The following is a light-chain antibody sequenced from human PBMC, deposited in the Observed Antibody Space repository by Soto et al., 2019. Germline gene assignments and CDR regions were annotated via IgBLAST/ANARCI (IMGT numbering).Light chain of an antibody. CDR2: DVS. Sequence: DIQLTQSPSTLSASVGDSVTITCRASQTISTSLAWYQHKPGKAPKLLMFDVSNLESGVPSRFSGSGSGTEFTLTISSLHSDDFATYYCQQYDYSRTFGQGTKVDIK. V-gene: IGKV1-5*01. CDR3: QQYDYSRT. CDR1: QTISTS. J-gene: IGKJ1*01.